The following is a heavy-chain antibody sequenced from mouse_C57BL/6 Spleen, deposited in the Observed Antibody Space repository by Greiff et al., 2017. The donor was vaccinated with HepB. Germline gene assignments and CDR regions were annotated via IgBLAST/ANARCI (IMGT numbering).Heavy chain of an antibody. CDR2: ILPGSGST. J-gene: IGHJ4*01. V-gene: IGHV1-9*01. CDR1: GYTFTGYW. D-gene: IGHD2-4*01. Sequence: VQLQQSGAELMKPGASVKLSCKATGYTFTGYWIEWVKQRPGHGLEWIGEILPGSGSTNYNEKFKGKATFTADTSSNTAYMQLSSLTTEDSAIYYCAKVYYYDYDDDYAMDYWGQGTSVTVSS. CDR3: AKVYYYDYDDDYAMDY.